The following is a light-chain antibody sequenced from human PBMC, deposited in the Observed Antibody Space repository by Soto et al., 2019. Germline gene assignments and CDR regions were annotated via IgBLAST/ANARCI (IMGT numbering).Light chain of an antibody. CDR1: SSNIGAGYD. V-gene: IGLV1-40*01. CDR3: QSYDSSLSGSVV. J-gene: IGLJ2*01. CDR2: GNS. Sequence: QAVVTQPPSVSGAPGQRVTISCTGSSSNIGAGYDVHWYQQLPGRAPKLLIYGNSNRPSGVPDRFSGSKSGTSASLAITGLQAEDEADYYCQSYDSSLSGSVVFGGGTKLTVL.